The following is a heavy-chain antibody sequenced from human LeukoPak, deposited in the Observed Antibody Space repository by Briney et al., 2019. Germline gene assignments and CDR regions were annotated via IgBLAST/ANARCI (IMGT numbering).Heavy chain of an antibody. J-gene: IGHJ4*02. CDR2: IWYDASNK. CDR1: GFTFSNYG. V-gene: IGHV3-33*06. D-gene: IGHD2-2*01. CDR3: AKDLRGSSTGGPTFDY. Sequence: AGGSLRLSCAASGFTFSNYGMHWVRQAPGKGLEWVAVIWYDASNKYYVDSVKGRFTISRDNSKNTVYLQMNSLRAEDTAVYYCAKDLRGSSTGGPTFDYWGQGTLVTVSS.